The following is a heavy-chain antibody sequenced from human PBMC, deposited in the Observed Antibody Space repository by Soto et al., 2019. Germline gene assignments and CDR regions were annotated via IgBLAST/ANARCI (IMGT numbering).Heavy chain of an antibody. J-gene: IGHJ4*02. CDR3: ARGPKPAASYYFDY. D-gene: IGHD2-2*01. CDR1: GGSFSGYY. V-gene: IGHV4-34*01. Sequence: SETLSLTCAVYGGSFSGYYWSWIRQPPGKGLEWIGEINHSGSTNYNPSLKSRVTISVDTSKNQFSLKLSSVTAADTAVYYCARGPKPAASYYFDYWGQGTLVTVSS. CDR2: INHSGST.